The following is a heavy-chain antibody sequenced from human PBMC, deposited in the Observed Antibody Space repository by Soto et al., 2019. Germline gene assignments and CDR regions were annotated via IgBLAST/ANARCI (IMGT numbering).Heavy chain of an antibody. Sequence: QVQLVQSGAEVKKPGSSVKDTCKASGGTFSSYAISWVRQAPGQGLEWMGGIIPIFGTANYAQKFQGRVTITADESTSTAYMELSSLSSEDTAVYYCARLTDPYYYYGMDVWGQGTTVTVSS. CDR3: ARLTDPYYYYGMDV. CDR2: IIPIFGTA. V-gene: IGHV1-69*01. D-gene: IGHD3-9*01. CDR1: GGTFSSYA. J-gene: IGHJ6*02.